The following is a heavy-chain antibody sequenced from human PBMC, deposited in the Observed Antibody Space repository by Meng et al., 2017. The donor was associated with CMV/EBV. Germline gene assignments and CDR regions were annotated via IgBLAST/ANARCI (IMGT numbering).Heavy chain of an antibody. Sequence: SETLSLTCAVYGGSFSGYYWSWIRQPPGKGPEWIGEVNHSGSTNYNPSLKSRVTISVDTSKNQFSLKLSSVTAADTAVYYCARGEQWLARIFDYWGQGTLVTVSS. CDR1: GGSFSGYY. V-gene: IGHV4-34*01. J-gene: IGHJ4*02. CDR3: ARGEQWLARIFDY. CDR2: VNHSGST. D-gene: IGHD6-19*01.